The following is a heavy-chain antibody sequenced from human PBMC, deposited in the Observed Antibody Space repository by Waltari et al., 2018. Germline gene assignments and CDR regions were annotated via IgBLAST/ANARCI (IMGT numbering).Heavy chain of an antibody. CDR2: IYHSGRP. D-gene: IGHD1-26*01. CDR1: GYSISSGYY. Sequence: QVQLQESGPGLVKPSETLSLTCAVSGYSISSGYYWGWIRQPPGKGLAWTGSIYHSGRPNYHPYLKHRVPISVDTSKNRFSLKLSSVPAADTAVYYWARRGEVGATIDYLGQGTLVTVSS. J-gene: IGHJ4*02. V-gene: IGHV4-38-2*01. CDR3: ARRGEVGATIDY.